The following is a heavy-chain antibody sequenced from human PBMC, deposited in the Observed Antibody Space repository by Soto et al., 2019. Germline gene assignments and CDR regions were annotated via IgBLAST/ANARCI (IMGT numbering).Heavy chain of an antibody. V-gene: IGHV4-34*01. CDR2: INQSGRT. J-gene: IGHJ4*02. CDR1: GGSFSGNF. Sequence: QVQLQQWGAGLLKPSETLSVTCAVYGGSFSGNFWSWIRQPPGKGLEWIGEINQSGRTNYNPSLKSRVTISADTSKNQFSLILSSVTAADTAVYYCARGYNYGGWGYWGRGTLVTVSS. D-gene: IGHD5-18*01. CDR3: ARGYNYGGWGY.